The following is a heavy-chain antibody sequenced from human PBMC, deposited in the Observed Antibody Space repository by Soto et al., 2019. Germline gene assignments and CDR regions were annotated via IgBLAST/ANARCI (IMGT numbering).Heavy chain of an antibody. D-gene: IGHD2-15*01. CDR1: GYTFTSNG. CDR3: ARVIYCSGGSCYHWFDP. V-gene: IGHV1-18*01. Sequence: GASVKLSCKDSGYTFTSNGISWVRQAPRQGLEWMGWISAYNGNTNYAQKLQGRVTMTTDTSTSTAYMELRSLRSDDTAVYYCARVIYCSGGSCYHWFDPWGQGTLVTVSS. CDR2: ISAYNGNT. J-gene: IGHJ5*02.